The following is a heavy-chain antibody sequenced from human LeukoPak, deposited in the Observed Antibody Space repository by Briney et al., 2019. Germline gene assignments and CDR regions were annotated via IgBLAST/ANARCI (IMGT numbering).Heavy chain of an antibody. CDR2: TSDRGDYT. Sequence: PGGSLRLSCAASGFTFTSYSMSWVRQAPGKGLEWVSGTSDRGDYTYYADSVKGRFTISRDNSKNTLYLQMNSLRAEDTAVYYCAKDHRAVAGPQLFDYWGQGTLVTVSS. V-gene: IGHV3-23*01. CDR3: AKDHRAVAGPQLFDY. J-gene: IGHJ4*02. D-gene: IGHD6-19*01. CDR1: GFTFTSYS.